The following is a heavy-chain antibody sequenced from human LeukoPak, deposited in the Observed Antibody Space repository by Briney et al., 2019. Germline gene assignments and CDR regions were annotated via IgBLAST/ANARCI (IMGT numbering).Heavy chain of an antibody. CDR3: ARGGLESPWSGYNAPDF. J-gene: IGHJ4*02. D-gene: IGHD3-3*01. CDR1: GLIFSNFD. CDR2: INAGGGST. V-gene: IGHV3-64*02. Sequence: RGGSLRLSCAASGLIFSNFDMHWVRQAPGKGLEYVSSINAGGGSTYYAASVKGRFTISRDAVKDTLYLQMGSVRIEDTAVYYCARGGLESPWSGYNAPDFWGQGTLVAVSS.